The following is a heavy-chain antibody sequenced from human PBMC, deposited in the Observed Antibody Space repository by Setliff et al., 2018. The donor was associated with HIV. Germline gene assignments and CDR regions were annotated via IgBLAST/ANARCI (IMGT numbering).Heavy chain of an antibody. CDR3: ARSGGDFWSGYPNWFDP. CDR2: ISYDGNNK. Sequence: GGSLRLSCAASGFTFSVYAMHWVRQAPGKGLEWVAVISYDGNNKYYADSVKGRFTISRDNSKNTLYLQMNSLKPEDTTVYYCARSGGDFWSGYPNWFDPWGRGTLVTVSS. D-gene: IGHD3-3*01. CDR1: GFTFSVYA. V-gene: IGHV3-30*04. J-gene: IGHJ5*02.